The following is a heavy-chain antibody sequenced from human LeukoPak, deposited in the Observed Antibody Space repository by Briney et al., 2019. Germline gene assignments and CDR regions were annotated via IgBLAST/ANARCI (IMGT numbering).Heavy chain of an antibody. V-gene: IGHV4-39*01. D-gene: IGHD2-15*01. CDR3: TRQGVVVSSTQADY. CDR1: DGSIRSRTYY. CDR2: IVYSGSA. Sequence: PSETLSLTCTVYDGSIRSRTYYRGWLRQPPGKGLEWIGNIVYSGSAYYNPSLKSRVTISVHTSQNQLSLKLRSVTATDTAVYYCTRQGVVVSSTQADYWGHGTLVTVSS. J-gene: IGHJ4*01.